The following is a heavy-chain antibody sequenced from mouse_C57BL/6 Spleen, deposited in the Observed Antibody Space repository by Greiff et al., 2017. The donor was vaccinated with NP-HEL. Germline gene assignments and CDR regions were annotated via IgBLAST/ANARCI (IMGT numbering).Heavy chain of an antibody. V-gene: IGHV1-69*01. Sequence: VQLHQPGAELVMPGASVKLSCKASGYTFTSYWMHWVKQRPGQGLEWIGEIDPSDSYTNYNQKFKGKSTLTVDKSSSTAYMQLSSLTSEDSAVYYCARGGSWFAYWGQGTLVTVSA. CDR1: GYTFTSYW. J-gene: IGHJ3*01. CDR2: IDPSDSYT. CDR3: ARGGSWFAY.